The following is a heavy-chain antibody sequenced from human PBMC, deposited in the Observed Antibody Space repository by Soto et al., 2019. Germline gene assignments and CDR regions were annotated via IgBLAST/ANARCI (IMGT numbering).Heavy chain of an antibody. V-gene: IGHV1-8*01. D-gene: IGHD3-22*01. CDR1: GYTFTSYD. Sequence: QVQLVQSGAEVKKPGASVKVSCKASGYTFTSYDINWVRQATGQGLEWMGWMNPNSGNTGYAQKFQGRVTMTRNTSISTAYIELNSLRSEDTAVYYCARFGYYYDSSGYYYPFDYWGQGTLVNVSS. CDR2: MNPNSGNT. CDR3: ARFGYYYDSSGYYYPFDY. J-gene: IGHJ4*02.